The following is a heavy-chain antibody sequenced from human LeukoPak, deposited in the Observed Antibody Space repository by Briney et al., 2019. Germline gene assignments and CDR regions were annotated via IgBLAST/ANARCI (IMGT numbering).Heavy chain of an antibody. CDR1: GGSISSYY. Sequence: PSETLSLTCTVSGGSISSYYWSWIRQPPGKGLEWIGEINHSGSTNYNPSLKSRVTISVDTSKNQFSLKLSSVTAADTAVYYCARTSYSRTLAYWFDPWGQGTLVTVSS. CDR2: INHSGST. V-gene: IGHV4-34*01. CDR3: ARTSYSRTLAYWFDP. D-gene: IGHD6-13*01. J-gene: IGHJ5*02.